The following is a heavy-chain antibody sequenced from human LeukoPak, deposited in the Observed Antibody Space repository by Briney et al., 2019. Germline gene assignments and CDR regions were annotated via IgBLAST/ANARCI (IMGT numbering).Heavy chain of an antibody. J-gene: IGHJ6*03. Sequence: SETLSLTCTVSGGSISSYYWSWIRQPPGKGLEWLGYIYYSGSTNYNPSLKSRVTISVDTSKNQFSLKLSSVTAADTAVYYCARADSSSWYEDYYYYYMDVWGKGTTVTVSS. CDR1: GGSISSYY. V-gene: IGHV4-59*01. D-gene: IGHD6-13*01. CDR2: IYYSGST. CDR3: ARADSSSWYEDYYYYYMDV.